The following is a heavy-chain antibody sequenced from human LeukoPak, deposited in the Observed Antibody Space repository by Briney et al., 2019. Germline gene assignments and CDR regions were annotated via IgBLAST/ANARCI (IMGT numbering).Heavy chain of an antibody. D-gene: IGHD5-18*01. CDR2: INPNSGGT. CDR1: GYTFTGYY. Sequence: ASVKVSCKASGYTFTGYYMHWVRQAPGQGLEWMGWINPNSGGTNYAQKFQGRVTMTRDTSISTAYMELSRLRSDDTAVYYCARDFGYSYGYCYYYMDVWGKGTTVTVSS. V-gene: IGHV1-2*02. J-gene: IGHJ6*03. CDR3: ARDFGYSYGYCYYYMDV.